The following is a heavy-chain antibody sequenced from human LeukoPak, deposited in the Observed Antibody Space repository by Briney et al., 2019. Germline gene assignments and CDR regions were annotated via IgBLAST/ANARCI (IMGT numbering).Heavy chain of an antibody. Sequence: ASVKASCKASGGTFSSYAISWVRQAPGQGLEWMGGIIPIFGTANYAQKFQGRVTITTDESTSTAYMELSSLRSEDTAVYYCARAAKQWLVPGSRIFDYWGQGTLVTVSS. J-gene: IGHJ4*02. D-gene: IGHD6-19*01. CDR2: IIPIFGTA. CDR3: ARAAKQWLVPGSRIFDY. CDR1: GGTFSSYA. V-gene: IGHV1-69*05.